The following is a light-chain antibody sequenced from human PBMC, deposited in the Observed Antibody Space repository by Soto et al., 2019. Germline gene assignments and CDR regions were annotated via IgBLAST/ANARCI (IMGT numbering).Light chain of an antibody. CDR2: EVS. Sequence: QSALTQPPSASGSPGHSVTISCTGTSSDVGGYNYVSWYQQHPGKAPQLMIYEVSRRPSGVPDRFSGPKSGNTASLTVSGLQAEDEADYYCSSYAGSNNLLFGGGTKLTVL. V-gene: IGLV2-8*01. CDR1: SSDVGGYNY. CDR3: SSYAGSNNLL. J-gene: IGLJ2*01.